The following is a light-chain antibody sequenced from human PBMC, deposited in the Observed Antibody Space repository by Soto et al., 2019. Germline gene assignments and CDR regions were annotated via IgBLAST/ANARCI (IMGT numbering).Light chain of an antibody. V-gene: IGLV2-11*01. CDR1: SSDVGFYDY. J-gene: IGLJ2*01. CDR2: DVS. CDR3: CSYGRTYNDVV. Sequence: QSALTQPRSVSGSPGQSVTISCSGTSSDVGFYDYVSWYQQHPGKAPKLMIFDVSERPSGVPDRFSGSTSANTASLTISGLQPEDEADYYCCSYGRTYNDVVFGGGTKLTVL.